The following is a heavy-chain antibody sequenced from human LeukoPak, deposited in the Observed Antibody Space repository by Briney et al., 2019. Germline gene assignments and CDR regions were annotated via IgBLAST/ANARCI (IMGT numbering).Heavy chain of an antibody. V-gene: IGHV4-59*08. D-gene: IGHD3-22*01. Sequence: SETLSLTCSVSGGSISTYYWSWIRQTPEKGLEWIGYIYYTGSTNYNPSCKSRVTISVDMSKNQFSLKLSSVTAADTAVYYCARHDLHYYDRSYFDYWGQGTLVTVSS. CDR2: IYYTGST. CDR3: ARHDLHYYDRSYFDY. CDR1: GGSISTYY. J-gene: IGHJ4*02.